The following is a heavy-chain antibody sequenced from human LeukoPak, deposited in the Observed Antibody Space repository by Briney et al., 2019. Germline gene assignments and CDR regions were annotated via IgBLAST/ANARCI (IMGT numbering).Heavy chain of an antibody. CDR1: GGSISSYY. Sequence: SETLSLTCTVSGGSISSYYWSWIRQPPGKGLEWIGYIYYSGSTNYIPSLKSRVTISVDTSKNQFSLKLSSVTAADTAVYYCARGIRSSSDWFDPWGQGTLVTVSS. D-gene: IGHD6-6*01. CDR3: ARGIRSSSDWFDP. V-gene: IGHV4-59*01. CDR2: IYYSGST. J-gene: IGHJ5*02.